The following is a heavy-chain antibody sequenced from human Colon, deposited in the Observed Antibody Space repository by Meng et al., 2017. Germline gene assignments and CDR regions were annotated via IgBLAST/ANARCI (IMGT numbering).Heavy chain of an antibody. J-gene: IGHJ5*02. D-gene: IGHD3-22*01. CDR2: IYHSGST. Sequence: VEVVEAGPGLVKPSGTLSLTCAVSGGSISSSNWWSWGRQPPGKGLEWIGEIYHSGSTNYNPSLKSRVTISVDKSKNQFSLKLSSVTAADTAVYYCARYFYDSRGVTWFDPWGQGTLVTVSS. CDR3: ARYFYDSRGVTWFDP. V-gene: IGHV4-4*02. CDR1: GGSISSSNW.